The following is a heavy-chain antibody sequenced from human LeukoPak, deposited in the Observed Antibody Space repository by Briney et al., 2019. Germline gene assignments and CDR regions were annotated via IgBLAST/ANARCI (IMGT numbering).Heavy chain of an antibody. V-gene: IGHV4-59*01. D-gene: IGHD3-22*01. Sequence: PSETLSLTCTVSGGSISSYYWSWIRQPPGKGLEWIGYIYYSGSTNYNPSLKSRVTISVDTSKNQFSLKLSSVTAADTAVYYCARGPYYYDSSGYYLGYWGQGTLVTVSS. J-gene: IGHJ4*02. CDR2: IYYSGST. CDR1: GGSISSYY. CDR3: ARGPYYYDSSGYYLGY.